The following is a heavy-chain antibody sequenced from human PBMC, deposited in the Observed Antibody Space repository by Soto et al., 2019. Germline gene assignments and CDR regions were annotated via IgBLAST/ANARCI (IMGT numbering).Heavy chain of an antibody. J-gene: IGHJ4*02. D-gene: IGHD1-26*01. CDR2: IVGVGNT. CDR3: ARDRVGTTRDKAPDF. CDR1: GFTVRANY. Sequence: GGSLRLSCAVSGFTVRANYMSWVRQAPGKGLEWVSGIIVGVGNTYYADSVKGRFTISRDNAKNSLYLQMNSLRAEDTAVYYCARDRVGTTRDKAPDFWGQGTLVTVSS. V-gene: IGHV3-53*01.